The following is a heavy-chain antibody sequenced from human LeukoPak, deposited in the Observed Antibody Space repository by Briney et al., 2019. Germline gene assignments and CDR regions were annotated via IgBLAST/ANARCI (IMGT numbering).Heavy chain of an antibody. CDR1: GFTFSSYW. V-gene: IGHV3-74*01. CDR3: ARVARGDYYYYYMDV. D-gene: IGHD3-10*01. Sequence: PGGSLRLSCGASGFTFSSYWMHWVRPALGKGLVWVSRINNDGSSTSYAHSVQGRFTTSRDNAKNTLYLQMNSLRAEDTALYYWARVARGDYYYYYMDVWGKGTTVTVSS. J-gene: IGHJ6*03. CDR2: INNDGSST.